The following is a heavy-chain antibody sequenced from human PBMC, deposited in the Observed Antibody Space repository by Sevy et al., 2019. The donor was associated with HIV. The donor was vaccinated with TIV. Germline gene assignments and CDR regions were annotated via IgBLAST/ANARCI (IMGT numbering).Heavy chain of an antibody. Sequence: GGSLRLSCEVSGFTFSNYAMSWVRQAPGKGLEWVSAISGGGDSTYSADSVKGRFTISRGNSKNTLYLQMNSLRAEDTAVYYCARNGDYCGGYCYTIFDYWGQGTLVTVSS. CDR2: ISGGGDST. V-gene: IGHV3-23*01. CDR1: GFTFSNYA. CDR3: ARNGDYCGGYCYTIFDY. J-gene: IGHJ4*02. D-gene: IGHD2-21*02.